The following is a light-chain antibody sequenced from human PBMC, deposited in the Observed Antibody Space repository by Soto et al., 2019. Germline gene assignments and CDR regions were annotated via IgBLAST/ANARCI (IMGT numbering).Light chain of an antibody. Sequence: EIVLTQSPGTLSLSPGERATLSCRASQSVASSFLAWYQQKPGQAPRLLIYGASSRATGIPDRFSGSGSGTDFTTTISRLDPEDFAVYYCQQYGSSPITFGQGTRLEIK. CDR3: QQYGSSPIT. V-gene: IGKV3-20*01. CDR2: GAS. CDR1: QSVASSF. J-gene: IGKJ5*01.